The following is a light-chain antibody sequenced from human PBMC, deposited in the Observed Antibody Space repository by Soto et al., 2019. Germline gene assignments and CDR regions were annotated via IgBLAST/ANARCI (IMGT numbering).Light chain of an antibody. Sequence: EIVLTQSPGTLALSPGERATLSCRASQSLSHYFVAWYQQKPGQAPSLLIYSSSTRATGIPDRFSGTGSGTDVTLTISRVEPDDRALYFCLHYDTSIMYTLGQGTQLEI. CDR1: QSLSHYF. J-gene: IGKJ2*01. CDR3: LHYDTSIMYT. CDR2: SSS. V-gene: IGKV3-20*01.